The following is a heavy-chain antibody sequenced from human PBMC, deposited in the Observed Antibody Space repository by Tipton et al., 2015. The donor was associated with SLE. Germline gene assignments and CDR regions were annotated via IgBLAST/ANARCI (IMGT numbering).Heavy chain of an antibody. V-gene: IGHV4-39*02. J-gene: IGHJ6*02. CDR2: IYYSGST. Sequence: TLSLTCTVSGGSISTSSYYWGWIRQPPGKGLGWFGSIYYSGSTYYNASLKSRATISVDTSKNDFSLELTSVTAADTAVYFCAGHSSAAGYYGMDVWGLGTTVTVSS. D-gene: IGHD2-21*01. CDR1: GGSISTSSYY. CDR3: AGHSSAAGYYGMDV.